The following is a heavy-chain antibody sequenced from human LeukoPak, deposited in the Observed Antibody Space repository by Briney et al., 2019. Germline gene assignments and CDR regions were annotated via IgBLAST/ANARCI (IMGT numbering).Heavy chain of an antibody. D-gene: IGHD3-10*01. CDR3: ARAPTDYYGSGSYYFVFDY. CDR2: ISYDGSNK. Sequence: GGSLRLSCAASGFTFSSYGMHWVRQAPGKGLEWVAVISYDGSNKYYADSVKGRFTISRDNSKNTLYLQMNSLRAEDTAVYYCARAPTDYYGSGSYYFVFDYWGQGTLVTVSS. CDR1: GFTFSSYG. V-gene: IGHV3-30*03. J-gene: IGHJ4*02.